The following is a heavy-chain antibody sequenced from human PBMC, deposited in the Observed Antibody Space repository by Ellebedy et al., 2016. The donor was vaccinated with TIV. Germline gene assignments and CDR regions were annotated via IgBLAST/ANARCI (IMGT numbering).Heavy chain of an antibody. CDR1: GAPTSSGDYY. D-gene: IGHD3-3*01. CDR3: ASEISYYYGMGV. J-gene: IGHJ6*02. V-gene: IGHV4-30-4*01. CDR2: FYYSGRT. Sequence: MPSETLSLTCTVSGAPTSSGDYYRSLIRQPPGTGLDCTGYFYYSGRTYYNPSPKSRVTISVDTSKNQFSRKLSSVTAADTAVFYCASEISYYYGMGVWGQGTTVTVSS.